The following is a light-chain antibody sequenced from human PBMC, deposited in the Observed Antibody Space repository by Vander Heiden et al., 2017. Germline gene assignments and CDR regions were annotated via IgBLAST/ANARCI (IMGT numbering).Light chain of an antibody. J-gene: IGKJ1*01. Sequence: EIVLTQSPATLSLSPGERATLSCRASQSVSSYLAWYQQKPGQAPRLLIYDASNRATGIPARFSGSGSGTDFTPTSSSLEPEDFAVYYCQQRSNWPPRTFGQGTKVEIK. V-gene: IGKV3-11*01. CDR2: DAS. CDR3: QQRSNWPPRT. CDR1: QSVSSY.